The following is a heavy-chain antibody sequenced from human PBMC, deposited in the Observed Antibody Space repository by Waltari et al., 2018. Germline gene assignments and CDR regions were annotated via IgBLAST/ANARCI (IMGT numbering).Heavy chain of an antibody. D-gene: IGHD3-16*02. CDR1: GYTFPGYY. Sequence: QVQLVQSGAEVKKPGASVKVSCKASGYTFPGYYMHWVRQAPGQGLEWMGWINPNSGGTNYAQKFQGRVTMTRDTSISTAYMELSRLRSDDTAVYYCARVWDYIWGSYRDAFDIWGQGTMVTVSS. CDR3: ARVWDYIWGSYRDAFDI. CDR2: INPNSGGT. V-gene: IGHV1-2*02. J-gene: IGHJ3*02.